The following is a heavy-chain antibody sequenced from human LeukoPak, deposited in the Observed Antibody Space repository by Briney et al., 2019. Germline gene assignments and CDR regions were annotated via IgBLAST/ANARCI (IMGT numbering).Heavy chain of an antibody. CDR2: IYHSGAT. CDR1: GGSISNYY. Sequence: PSETLSLTCTVSGGSISNYYWSWVRQPPGEGLEWIGYIYHSGATNYNPSLRSRVTLSVDTSNNQFSLNLRSVTAADTAIYYCARKSPTSGSYGWYFDYWGQGALVTVSS. V-gene: IGHV4-59*01. D-gene: IGHD1-26*01. CDR3: ARKSPTSGSYGWYFDY. J-gene: IGHJ4*02.